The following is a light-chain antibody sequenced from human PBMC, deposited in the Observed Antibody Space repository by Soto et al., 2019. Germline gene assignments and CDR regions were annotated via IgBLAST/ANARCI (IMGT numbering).Light chain of an antibody. Sequence: DIQMTQSPSSLSASVGDRVTITCRASQSISSYLNWYQQKPGKAPQLLIYAASSLQSGVPSLFSGSGSGTYFTITISMLQPEDFATYYFQQSYSTPYTFGQGTKLEIK. CDR3: QQSYSTPYT. V-gene: IGKV1-39*01. CDR1: QSISSY. J-gene: IGKJ2*01. CDR2: AAS.